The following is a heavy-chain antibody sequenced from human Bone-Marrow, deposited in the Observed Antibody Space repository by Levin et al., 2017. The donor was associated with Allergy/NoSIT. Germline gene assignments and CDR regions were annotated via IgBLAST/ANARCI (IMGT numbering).Heavy chain of an antibody. V-gene: IGHV1-2*02. CDR3: ARVTSGNWYFDL. CDR2: ISPHNGGT. CDR1: GYIFTDYY. J-gene: IGHJ2*01. Sequence: ASVKVSCKASGYIFTDYYLHWVRQAPGQRPEWMGWISPHNGGTHYRQRFQGRVTMTGDTSINTVYMEMSDLKSNDTAIYYCARVTSGNWYFDLWGRGTLVTVSS.